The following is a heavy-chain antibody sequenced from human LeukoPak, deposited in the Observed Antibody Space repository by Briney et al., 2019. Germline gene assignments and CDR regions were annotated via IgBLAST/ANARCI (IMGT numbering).Heavy chain of an antibody. CDR3: ARSGAAASHGVDY. Sequence: SETLSLTCTVSDGSISSYYWSWIRQPPGKGLEWIGYIYYSGSTNYNPSLKSRVTISVDTSKNQFSLKLSSVTAADTAVYYCARSGAAASHGVDYWGQGTLVTVSS. CDR2: IYYSGST. D-gene: IGHD6-13*01. V-gene: IGHV4-59*12. CDR1: DGSISSYY. J-gene: IGHJ4*02.